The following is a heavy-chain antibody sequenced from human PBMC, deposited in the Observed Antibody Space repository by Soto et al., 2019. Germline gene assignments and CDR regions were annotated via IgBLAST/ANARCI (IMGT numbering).Heavy chain of an antibody. CDR1: GYTFPNFA. V-gene: IGHV1-3*05. CDR3: AREPNRASRDYARVGHLDP. D-gene: IGHD4-17*01. J-gene: IGHJ5*02. CDR2: INAVNGDT. Sequence: QVRLVQSGAEEKKPGASVKVSCKASGYTFPNFAIHWVRQAPGQSLEWVGWINAVNGDTKSSQNFHGRVTITRDTPATTAYLELRSLRFEDTAIYYCAREPNRASRDYARVGHLDPWGQGTLVTVSS.